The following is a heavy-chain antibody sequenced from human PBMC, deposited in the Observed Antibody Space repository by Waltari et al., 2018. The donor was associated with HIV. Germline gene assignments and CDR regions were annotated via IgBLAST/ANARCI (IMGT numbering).Heavy chain of an antibody. Sequence: QVQLQESGPGLVKPSGTLSLTCVVSGDFISSTKWWLWVRQPPGKGREWIGEISQRGSTNYEPSLKSRVTISVDKSKKQISLRLKSMTAADTAVYFCARGDLYGDIRYFDYWGQGTLVTVSS. CDR2: ISQRGST. D-gene: IGHD4-17*01. V-gene: IGHV4-4*02. J-gene: IGHJ4*02. CDR3: ARGDLYGDIRYFDY. CDR1: GDFISSTKW.